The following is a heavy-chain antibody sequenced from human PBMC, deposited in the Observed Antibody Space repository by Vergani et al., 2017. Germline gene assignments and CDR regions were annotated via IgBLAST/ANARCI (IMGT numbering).Heavy chain of an antibody. D-gene: IGHD1-14*01. V-gene: IGHV4-59*01. CDR3: ARSTYNVAFDI. Sequence: QVHLQEAGPGLVKPAETLSLTCTVSGDSMNNYYWNWIRQTPGKTLEWIGYIYYTGSTDYNPSLKSRVTFSVDTSKNQFSLKLSSVTTADTAVYYCARSTYNVAFDIWGQGTKVTVSS. CDR2: IYYTGST. J-gene: IGHJ3*02. CDR1: GDSMNNYY.